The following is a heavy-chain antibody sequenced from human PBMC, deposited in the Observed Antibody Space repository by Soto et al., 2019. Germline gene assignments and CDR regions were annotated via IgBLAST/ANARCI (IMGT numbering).Heavy chain of an antibody. CDR3: ATARGGAPYYYYYGMDV. CDR2: FDPEDGET. V-gene: IGHV1-24*01. Sequence: ASVKVSCTVSGYTLTELSMHWVRQAPGKGLEWMGGFDPEDGETIYAQKFQGRVTMTEDTSTDTAYMELSSLRSEDTAVYYCATARGGAPYYYYYGMDVWGQGTTVTVSS. D-gene: IGHD3-10*01. J-gene: IGHJ6*02. CDR1: GYTLTELS.